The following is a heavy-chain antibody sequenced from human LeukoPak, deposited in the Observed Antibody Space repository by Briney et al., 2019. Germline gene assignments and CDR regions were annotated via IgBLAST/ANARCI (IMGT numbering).Heavy chain of an antibody. CDR1: GFTFSSYA. J-gene: IGHJ4*02. Sequence: GRSLRLSCAASGFTFSSYAMHWVRQAPGKGLEWVAVISYDGSNKYYADSVKGRFTISRDNSKNTLYLQMNSLRAEDTAVYYCAKWGSSGWRPPFDYWGQGTLVTVSS. CDR2: ISYDGSNK. CDR3: AKWGSSGWRPPFDY. D-gene: IGHD6-19*01. V-gene: IGHV3-30*04.